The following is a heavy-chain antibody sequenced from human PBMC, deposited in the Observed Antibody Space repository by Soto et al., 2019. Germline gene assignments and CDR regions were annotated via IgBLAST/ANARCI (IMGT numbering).Heavy chain of an antibody. CDR1: GFSLSTSGVG. CDR2: IYWDDDK. CDR3: AHRRTVAGIDH. V-gene: IGHV2-5*02. D-gene: IGHD6-19*01. J-gene: IGHJ4*02. Sequence: QITLKESGPTLVKPTQTLTLTCTFSGFSLSTSGVGVGWIRQPPGKALEWLALIYWDDDKYYSPSLKSRLTITKDTSKNQVVLTVTNMDPVETATYYCAHRRTVAGIDHWGQGTLVTVSS.